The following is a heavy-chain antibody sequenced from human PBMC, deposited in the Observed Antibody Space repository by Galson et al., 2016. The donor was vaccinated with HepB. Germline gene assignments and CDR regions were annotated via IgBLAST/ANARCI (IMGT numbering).Heavy chain of an antibody. CDR1: GASISNDY. D-gene: IGHD1-1*01. V-gene: IGHV4-59*01. CDR3: ARGVEGRRGRNWPFKPYYYYAMDV. CDR2: LHYSGST. Sequence: ETLSLTCTVSGASISNDYWSWIRQPPGKGLEWIGYLHYSGSTNYNPSLKSRVSMSVHTSKNQFSLKLSFVTAADTAVYFCARGVEGRRGRNWPFKPYYYYAMDVWGQGTTVTVSS. J-gene: IGHJ6*02.